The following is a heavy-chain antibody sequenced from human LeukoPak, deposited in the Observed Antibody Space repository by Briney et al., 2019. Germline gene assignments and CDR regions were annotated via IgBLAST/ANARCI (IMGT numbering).Heavy chain of an antibody. Sequence: GGSLRLSCAASGFTFSSYGMHWVRQAPGKGLEWVAVISYDGSNKYYADSVKGRFTISRDNSKNTLYLQMNSLRAEDTAVYYCAKGVERYFDWSGSDYWGQGTLVTVSS. V-gene: IGHV3-30*18. CDR1: GFTFSSYG. CDR2: ISYDGSNK. J-gene: IGHJ4*02. D-gene: IGHD3-9*01. CDR3: AKGVERYFDWSGSDY.